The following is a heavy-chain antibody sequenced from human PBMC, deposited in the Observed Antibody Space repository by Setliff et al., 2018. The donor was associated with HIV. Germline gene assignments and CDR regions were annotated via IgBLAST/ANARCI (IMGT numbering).Heavy chain of an antibody. Sequence: GGSLRLSCTGSGFTFSRYWMSWVRRAPGKGLEWVANIGQDGSEKYYVDSVKGRFSISRDNAKRSLYLRMNSLRAEDTAIYYCAKGKNWFDFWGQGTLVTVSS. CDR1: GFTFSRYW. J-gene: IGHJ5*01. CDR2: IGQDGSEK. V-gene: IGHV3-7*03. CDR3: AKGKNWFDF.